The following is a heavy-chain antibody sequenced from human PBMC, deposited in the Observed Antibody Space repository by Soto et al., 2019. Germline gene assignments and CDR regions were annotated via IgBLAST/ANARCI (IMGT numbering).Heavy chain of an antibody. J-gene: IGHJ6*02. V-gene: IGHV4-31*11. D-gene: IGHD5-18*01. CDR2: IDYNGST. CDR3: ARLQLYYGLDV. Sequence: PSETLSLTCAVSGGSVSSGGYHWSWIRQHPGKGLEWIGYIDYNGSTYYNPSLKSRVTISIDTSKNQFSLKLSSVTAADTAMYYCARLQLYYGLDVWGQGTTVTVSS. CDR1: GGSVSSGGYH.